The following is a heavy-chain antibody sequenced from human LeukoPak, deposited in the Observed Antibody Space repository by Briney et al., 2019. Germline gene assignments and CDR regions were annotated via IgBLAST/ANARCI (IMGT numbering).Heavy chain of an antibody. Sequence: GGSLRLSCAASGFTLSSYEMKWVRQAPGEGREGVANIKQDGSEKYYVDSVKGRFTISRDNAKNSLYLQMNSLRAEDTAVYYCAELGITMIGGVWGKGTTVTISS. CDR2: IKQDGSEK. D-gene: IGHD3-10*02. V-gene: IGHV3-7*01. J-gene: IGHJ6*04. CDR1: GFTLSSYE. CDR3: AELGITMIGGV.